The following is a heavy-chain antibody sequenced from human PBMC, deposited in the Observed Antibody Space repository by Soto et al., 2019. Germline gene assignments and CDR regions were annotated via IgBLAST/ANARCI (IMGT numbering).Heavy chain of an antibody. CDR3: ARDDAPPSYGDYLADAFDI. V-gene: IGHV3-48*01. D-gene: IGHD4-17*01. J-gene: IGHJ3*02. CDR1: GFTFSSYS. CDR2: ISSSSSTI. Sequence: EVQLVESGGGLVQPGGSLRLSCAASGFTFSSYSMNWVRQAPGKGLEWVSYISSSSSTIYYADSVKGRFTISRDNAKNSLYLQMNSLRAEDTAVYYCARDDAPPSYGDYLADAFDIWGQGTMVTVSS.